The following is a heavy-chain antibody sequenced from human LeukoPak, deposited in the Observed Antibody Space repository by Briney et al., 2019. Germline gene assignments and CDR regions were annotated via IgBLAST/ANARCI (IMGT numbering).Heavy chain of an antibody. CDR2: ISYDGSNK. V-gene: IGHV3-30*04. D-gene: IGHD2-15*01. CDR3: ARSKVAATSGRVYYFDY. CDR1: GFTFSSYA. Sequence: GRSLRLSCAASGFTFSSYAMHWVRQAPGKGLEWVAVISYDGSNKYYADSVKGRFTISRDNSKNTLYLQMNSLRAEDTAVYYCARSKVAATSGRVYYFDYWGQGTLVTVSS. J-gene: IGHJ4*02.